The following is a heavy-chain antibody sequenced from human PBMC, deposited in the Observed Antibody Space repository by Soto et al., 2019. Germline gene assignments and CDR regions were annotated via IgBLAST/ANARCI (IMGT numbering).Heavy chain of an antibody. CDR2: IWYDGSNK. CDR1: GFTFSSYG. V-gene: IGHV3-33*01. Sequence: QVQLVESGGGVVQPGRSLRLSCAASGFTFSSYGMHWVRQAPGKGLEWVAVIWYDGSNKYYADSVKGRFTISRDNSKNPLYLQMNSLRAEDTAVYYCARDPRLYGDYAAGYFDLWGRGTLVTVSS. J-gene: IGHJ2*01. CDR3: ARDPRLYGDYAAGYFDL. D-gene: IGHD4-17*01.